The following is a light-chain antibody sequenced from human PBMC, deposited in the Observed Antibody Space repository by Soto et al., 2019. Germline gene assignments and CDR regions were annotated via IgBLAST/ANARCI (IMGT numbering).Light chain of an antibody. J-gene: IGLJ2*01. CDR2: DVS. Sequence: QSALTQPASVSGSPGQSITISCTGTSSDVGGYNYVSWYQQHPGKAPKLMIYDVSNRPSGVSNRFSGSKSGNTASLTISGLQAEDEADYYCSSYTSSHVVFGGGTKGPS. CDR1: SSDVGGYNY. CDR3: SSYTSSHVV. V-gene: IGLV2-14*01.